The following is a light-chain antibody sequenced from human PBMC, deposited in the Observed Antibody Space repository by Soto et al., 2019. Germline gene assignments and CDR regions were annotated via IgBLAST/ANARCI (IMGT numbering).Light chain of an antibody. CDR2: GAS. Sequence: EIVLTQSPGTLSLSPGERATLSCRASQSVSSSYLAWYQQKPGQAPRLLIYGASSRATGIPDRFSGSGSGTDFTITISMLEPEDFAVYFCQQYGNSPPNTFGQGTKVEIK. V-gene: IGKV3-20*01. CDR3: QQYGNSPPNT. J-gene: IGKJ2*01. CDR1: QSVSSSY.